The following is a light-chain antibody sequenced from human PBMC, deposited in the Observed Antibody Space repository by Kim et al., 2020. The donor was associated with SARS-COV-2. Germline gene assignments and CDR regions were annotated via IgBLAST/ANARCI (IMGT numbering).Light chain of an antibody. CDR1: NSNNKNY. J-gene: IGKJ2*03. V-gene: IGKV4-1*01. CDR3: QQYYSTPPS. CDR2: WAS. Sequence: NSNNKNYLAWYQQKPGQAPKLLIYWASIRESGVSDRFSGSGSETDFTLTISSLQAEDVAVYYCQQYYSTPPSFGQGTKLEI.